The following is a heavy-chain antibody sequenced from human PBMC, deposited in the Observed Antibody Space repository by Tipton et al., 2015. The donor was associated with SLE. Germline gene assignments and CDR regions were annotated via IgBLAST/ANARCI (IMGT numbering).Heavy chain of an antibody. D-gene: IGHD2-15*01. J-gene: IGHJ4*02. CDR2: IYTSGST. Sequence: LRLSCTVSGGSISSYYWSWIRQPAGKGLEWIGRIYTSGSTNYSPSLKSRVTMSVDTSKNQFSLKLSSVTAADTAVYYCARGCSGGSCYSWFDYWGQGTLVTVSS. CDR3: ARGCSGGSCYSWFDY. CDR1: GGSISSYY. V-gene: IGHV4-4*07.